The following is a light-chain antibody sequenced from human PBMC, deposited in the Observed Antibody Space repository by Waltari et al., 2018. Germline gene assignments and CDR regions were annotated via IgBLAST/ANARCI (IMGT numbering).Light chain of an antibody. CDR2: DVS. CDR1: QSVSRT. Sequence: EIVVTPSPGTLSLSSGETATRPCRASQSVSRTLAWYQQKPGQAPRLLIYDVSTRATGIPDRFSGSGSGTDFSLTISRLEPEDFAVYYCQKYGTLPATFGQGTKVEIK. V-gene: IGKV3-20*01. CDR3: QKYGTLPAT. J-gene: IGKJ1*01.